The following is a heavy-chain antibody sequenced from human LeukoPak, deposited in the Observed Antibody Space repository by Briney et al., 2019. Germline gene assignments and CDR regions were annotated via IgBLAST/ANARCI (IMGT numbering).Heavy chain of an antibody. CDR1: GYNFNTYG. D-gene: IGHD2-2*01. Sequence: GASVTVSCKASGYNFNTYGISWVRQAPGQGLEWMGWISSSTGNTKYAQKLQDRVTMTTDTSTSTAYLYLRNLRSDDTAVYYCVRLPLGYCSSTTCLDGGQGTLVTVP. J-gene: IGHJ4*02. CDR2: ISSSTGNT. CDR3: VRLPLGYCSSTTCLD. V-gene: IGHV1-18*01.